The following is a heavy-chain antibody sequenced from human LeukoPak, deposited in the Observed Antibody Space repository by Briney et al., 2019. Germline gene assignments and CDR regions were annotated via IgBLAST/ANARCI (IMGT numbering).Heavy chain of an antibody. CDR1: GGTFSSYA. D-gene: IGHD2-15*01. CDR2: IIPILGIA. CDR3: ARVGGCSGGSCTGSFDY. V-gene: IGHV1-69*04. J-gene: IGHJ4*02. Sequence: SVKVSCKASGGTFSSYAISWVRQAPGQGLEWMGRIIPILGIANYAQRFQGRVTITADKSTSTAYMELSSLRSEDTAVYYCARVGGCSGGSCTGSFDYWGQGTLVTVSS.